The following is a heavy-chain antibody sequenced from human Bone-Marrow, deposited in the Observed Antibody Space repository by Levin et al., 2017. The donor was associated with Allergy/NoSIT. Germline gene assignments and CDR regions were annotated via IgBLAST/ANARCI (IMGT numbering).Heavy chain of an antibody. CDR2: ISYDGSNK. CDR1: GFTFSSYG. CDR3: AKAHSSGWYGDFDY. J-gene: IGHJ4*02. V-gene: IGHV3-30*18. Sequence: GGSLRLSCAASGFTFSSYGMHWVRQAPGKGLEWVAVISYDGSNKYYADSVKGRFTISRDNSKNTLYLQMNSLRAEDTAVYYCAKAHSSGWYGDFDYWGQGTLVTVSS. D-gene: IGHD6-19*01.